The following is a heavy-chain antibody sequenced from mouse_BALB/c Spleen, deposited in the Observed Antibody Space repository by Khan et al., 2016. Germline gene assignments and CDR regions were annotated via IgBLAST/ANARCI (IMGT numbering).Heavy chain of an antibody. V-gene: IGHV5-6*01. D-gene: IGHD2-3*01. Sequence: EVQLVESGGDLVKPGGSLKLSCAASGFTFSSYGMSWVRQTPDKRLEWVATISSGGSYTYYPDSVKGRFTIPRDNAKNTLYLQMSSLKSEDTAMYYCARRNDGYYFDYWGQGTTLTVSS. CDR1: GFTFSSYG. CDR3: ARRNDGYYFDY. J-gene: IGHJ2*01. CDR2: ISSGGSYT.